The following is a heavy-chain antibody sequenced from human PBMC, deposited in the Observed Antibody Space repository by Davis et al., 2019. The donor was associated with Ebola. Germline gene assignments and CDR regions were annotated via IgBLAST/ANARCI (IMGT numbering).Heavy chain of an antibody. CDR2: IIPILGIA. Sequence: SVKVSCKASGYTFTSYYMHWVRQAPGQGLEWMGRIIPILGIANYAQKFQGRVTITADKSTSTAYMELNSLRSEDTAVYYCARYTPPNFWSGYYFDYWGQGTLVTVSS. J-gene: IGHJ4*02. CDR3: ARYTPPNFWSGYYFDY. D-gene: IGHD3-3*01. CDR1: GYTFTSYY. V-gene: IGHV1-69*02.